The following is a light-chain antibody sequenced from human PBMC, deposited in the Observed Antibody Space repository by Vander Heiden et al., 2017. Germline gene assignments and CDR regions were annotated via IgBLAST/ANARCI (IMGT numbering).Light chain of an antibody. CDR3: QQYYSTPLT. CDR1: QSLLYSSDNKNY. V-gene: IGKV4-1*01. Sequence: DIVMTQSPDSLALSLGERATINCKSSQSLLYSSDNKNYAAWYQQKPGQPPKLLISWASTRESGAPDRFSGSGSGTEFTLTISRLQAEDVAVYYCQQYYSTPLTFGAGTKVEIK. CDR2: WAS. J-gene: IGKJ4*01.